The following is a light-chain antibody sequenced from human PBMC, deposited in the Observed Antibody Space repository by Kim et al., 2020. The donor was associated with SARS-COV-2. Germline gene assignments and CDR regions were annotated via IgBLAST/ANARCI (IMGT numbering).Light chain of an antibody. CDR2: DVT. CDR1: TGPVTSGHF. Sequence: PGGTVTLTCGSSTGPVTSGHFPYWFQQKPGQAPRTLIYDVTKRVSWTPARFSGSLPGGKAALTLSGAQPEDEAEYYCLLFYSGVRVFGGGTQLTVL. V-gene: IGLV7-46*01. CDR3: LLFYSGVRV. J-gene: IGLJ3*02.